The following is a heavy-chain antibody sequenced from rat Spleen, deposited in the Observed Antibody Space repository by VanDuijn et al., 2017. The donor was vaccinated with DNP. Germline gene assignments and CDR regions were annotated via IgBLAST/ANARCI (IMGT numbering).Heavy chain of an antibody. Sequence: EVQLVESGGGLLQPGRSLKLYCTASGFTLSNYYMAWVCQNTRKGLEWVATISSSGSRTYYPDSAKGRFTISRDNEKGSLYLEMNSLGSEDTATYYCARRIPGYNSWFFDFWGPGTMVAVSS. D-gene: IGHD1-4*01. CDR2: ISSSGSRT. CDR3: ARRIPGYNSWFFDF. CDR1: GFTLSNYY. V-gene: IGHV5-25*01. J-gene: IGHJ1*01.